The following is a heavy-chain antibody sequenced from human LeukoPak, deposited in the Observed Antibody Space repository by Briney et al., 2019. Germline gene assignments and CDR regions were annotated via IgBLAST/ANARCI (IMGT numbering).Heavy chain of an antibody. J-gene: IGHJ4*02. V-gene: IGHV1-58*01. CDR3: AADDLLFVY. CDR1: GFTFTNSA. D-gene: IGHD2-21*01. Sequence: GASVKVSCKASGFTFTNSAVQWVRQASGQRLEWIGWIVVGSGNTDYAQKFQERVTITRDVSTGTTYMELTSLRSEDTAVYYCAADDLLFVYWGQGTLVTVSS. CDR2: IVVGSGNT.